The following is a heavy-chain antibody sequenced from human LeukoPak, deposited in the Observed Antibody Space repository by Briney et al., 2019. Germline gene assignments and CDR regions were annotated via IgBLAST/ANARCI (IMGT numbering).Heavy chain of an antibody. CDR1: GFTFSSYW. V-gene: IGHV3-7*01. J-gene: IGHJ4*02. CDR2: IKQDGSEK. D-gene: IGHD3-22*01. CDR3: ARDVDSYDSSGPGGY. Sequence: PGGSLRLSCAASGFTFSSYWMSWVRQAPGKGLEWVANIKQDGSEKYYVDSVKGRFTISRDNAKNSLYLQMNSLRAEDTAVYYCARDVDSYDSSGPGGYWGQGTLVTVSS.